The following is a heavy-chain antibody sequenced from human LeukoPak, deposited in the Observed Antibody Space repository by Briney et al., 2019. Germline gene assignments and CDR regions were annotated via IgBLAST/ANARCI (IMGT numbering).Heavy chain of an antibody. J-gene: IGHJ3*02. CDR3: TSLDGGNGAFGI. V-gene: IGHV4-59*01. D-gene: IGHD4-23*01. CDR1: GGSISSYY. Sequence: PLETLSLTCTVSGGSISSYYWSWIRQPSGKGLEWIGYICYSGSTNYNPSLKSRVTISVDTSKNQFSLKLSSVTAADTAVYYCTSLDGGNGAFGIWGQGTVVTVSS. CDR2: ICYSGST.